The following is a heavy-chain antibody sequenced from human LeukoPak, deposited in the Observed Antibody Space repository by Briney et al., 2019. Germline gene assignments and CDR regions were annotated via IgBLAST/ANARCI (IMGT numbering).Heavy chain of an antibody. CDR3: ARGSKVVAATRWVNWFDP. V-gene: IGHV4-34*01. CDR2: INHSGST. D-gene: IGHD2-15*01. J-gene: IGHJ5*02. Sequence: SETLSLTCAVYGGSFSGYYWSWIRQPPGKGLEWIGEINHSGSTNYNPSLKSRVTISVDTSKNQFSLKLSSVTAADTAVYYCARGSKVVAATRWVNWFDPWGQGTLVTVSS. CDR1: GGSFSGYY.